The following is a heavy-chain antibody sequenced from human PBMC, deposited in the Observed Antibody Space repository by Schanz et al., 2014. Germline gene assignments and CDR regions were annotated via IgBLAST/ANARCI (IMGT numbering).Heavy chain of an antibody. D-gene: IGHD3-10*01. CDR3: ARAKRFGDMDV. J-gene: IGHJ6*02. V-gene: IGHV1-18*01. Sequence: QVQLVQSGAEVKKPGASVKVSCKASGYTFISYGIKWVRQAPGQGLEWMGWISAYNGHTDYAQKLQGRVTLTTDTSTSTAYMELRNLRSDDTDVYYCARAKRFGDMDVWGQGTTVTVSS. CDR2: ISAYNGHT. CDR1: GYTFISYG.